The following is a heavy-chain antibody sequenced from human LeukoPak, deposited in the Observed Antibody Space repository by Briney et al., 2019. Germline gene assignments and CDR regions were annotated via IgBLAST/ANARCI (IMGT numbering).Heavy chain of an antibody. CDR2: IYYSGST. CDR1: GGSISSGDYY. J-gene: IGHJ4*02. V-gene: IGHV4-30-4*01. CDR3: LGYCSSTSCSYYDY. Sequence: SQTLSLTCTVSGGSISSGDYYWSWIRQPPGKGLEWIGYIYYSGSTYYNPSLKSRVTISVDTPKNQFSLKLSSVTAADTAVYYCLGYCSSTSCSYYDYWGQGTLVTVSS. D-gene: IGHD2-2*01.